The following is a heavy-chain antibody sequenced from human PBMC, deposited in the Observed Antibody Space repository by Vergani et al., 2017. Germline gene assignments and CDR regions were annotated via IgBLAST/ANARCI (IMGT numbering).Heavy chain of an antibody. D-gene: IGHD6-19*01. CDR2: IRYDGSNK. CDR3: AKAESGYSSGWGSYYYYGMDV. CDR1: EFTFSSYG. V-gene: IGHV3-30*02. J-gene: IGHJ6*02. Sequence: VQLLESGGGVVQPGRSLRLSCAASEFTFSSYGMHWVRQAPGKGLKWVAFIRYDGSNKYYADSVKGRFTISRDNSKNTLYLQMNSLRAEDTAVYYCAKAESGYSSGWGSYYYYGMDVWGQGTTVTVSS.